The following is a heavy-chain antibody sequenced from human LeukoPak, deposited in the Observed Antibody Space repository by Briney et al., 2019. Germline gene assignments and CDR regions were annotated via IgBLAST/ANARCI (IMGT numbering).Heavy chain of an antibody. CDR3: ARAEPWGGFGVVDYYMDV. D-gene: IGHD3-3*01. J-gene: IGHJ6*03. CDR2: ISAYNGNT. Sequence: ASVKVSCKASGYTFTSYGISWVRQAPGQGLEWMGWISAYNGNTNYAQKLQGRVTMTTDTSTSTAYMELRSLRAEDTAVYYCARAEPWGGFGVVDYYMDVWGKGTTVTVSS. V-gene: IGHV1-18*01. CDR1: GYTFTSYG.